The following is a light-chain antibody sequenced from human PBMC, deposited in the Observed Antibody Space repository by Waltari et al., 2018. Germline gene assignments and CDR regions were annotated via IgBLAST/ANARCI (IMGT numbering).Light chain of an antibody. CDR3: QQGEASPYT. V-gene: IGKV1-12*01. J-gene: IGKJ2*01. Sequence: DILMTQSPSSVSASVGDRVTITCRASQDVRSWLAWYQQKPGKAPNLLSYAASSLQGGVPSRFSGSGSGTHFTLTISSLQPEDFATYYCQQGEASPYTFGQGTKLEIK. CDR2: AAS. CDR1: QDVRSW.